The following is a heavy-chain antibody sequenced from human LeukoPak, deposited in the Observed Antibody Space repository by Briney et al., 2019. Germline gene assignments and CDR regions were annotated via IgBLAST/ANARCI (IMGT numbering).Heavy chain of an antibody. D-gene: IGHD3-3*01. J-gene: IGHJ4*02. V-gene: IGHV1-46*01. CDR1: GYTFTSYY. CDR2: INPSGGST. Sequence: ASVKVSCKASGYTFTSYYMHWVRQAPGQGLEWMGIINPSGGSTSYAQKFQGRVAMTRDTSTSTVYMELSSLRSEDTAVYYCARSFRGGFWSGYYTGPFYWGQGTLVTVSS. CDR3: ARSFRGGFWSGYYTGPFY.